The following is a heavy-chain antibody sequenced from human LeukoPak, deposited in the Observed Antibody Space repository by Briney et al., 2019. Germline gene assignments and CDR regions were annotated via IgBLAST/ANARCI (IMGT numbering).Heavy chain of an antibody. CDR2: INHSGST. CDR1: GGSFSGYY. D-gene: IGHD3-9*01. J-gene: IGHJ6*02. Sequence: KPSETLSLTCAVYGGSFSGYYWSWIRQPPGKGLEWIGEINHSGSTNYNPSLKSRATISVDTSKNQFSLKLSSVTAADTAVYYCARVERLRYFDWLYHGMDVWGQGTTVTVPS. V-gene: IGHV4-34*01. CDR3: ARVERLRYFDWLYHGMDV.